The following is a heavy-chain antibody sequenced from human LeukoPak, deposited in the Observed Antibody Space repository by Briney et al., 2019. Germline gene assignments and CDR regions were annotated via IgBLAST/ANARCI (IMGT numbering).Heavy chain of an antibody. D-gene: IGHD2-2*01. CDR3: ASGRLGHCSRTNCYDDDFDI. Sequence: SETLSLTCSVSGGSISSTSNYCGWIHQPPGTGLEWIGRIYYSGRTYKTPSLKSRDTISVVTSKNQSSLKLSSVTAADTAVYYCASGRLGHCSRTNCYDDDFDIWGKGTMVTVSS. V-gene: IGHV4-39*01. CDR1: GGSISSTSNY. CDR2: IYYSGRT. J-gene: IGHJ3*02.